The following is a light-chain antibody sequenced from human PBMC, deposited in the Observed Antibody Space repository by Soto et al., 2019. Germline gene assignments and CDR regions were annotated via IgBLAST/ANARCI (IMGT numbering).Light chain of an antibody. V-gene: IGKV2-28*01. CDR2: LGS. Sequence: DTVMTQSPLSLLVTPGQPASLSCRSSQSLLHSNGYNYLDWYLQKPGQSPQLLIYLGSNRASGVPDRFSGSGSGTDFTLKISRVEAEDVGVYYCMQDLQTPSITFGQGTRLEIK. J-gene: IGKJ5*01. CDR1: QSLLHSNGYNY. CDR3: MQDLQTPSIT.